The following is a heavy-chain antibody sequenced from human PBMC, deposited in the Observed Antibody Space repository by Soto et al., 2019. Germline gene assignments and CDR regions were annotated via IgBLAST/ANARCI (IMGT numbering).Heavy chain of an antibody. Sequence: ASVKVSCKASGYTFTSYYMHWVRQAPGQGLEWMGIINPSGGSTSYAQKFQGRVTMTRDTSTSTVYMELSSLRSEDTAVYYCARATGFVVVRAIPYYFHYWDPGTLVTVSS. V-gene: IGHV1-46*01. D-gene: IGHD2-21*01. J-gene: IGHJ4*02. CDR3: ARATGFVVVRAIPYYFHY. CDR2: INPSGGST. CDR1: GYTFTSYY.